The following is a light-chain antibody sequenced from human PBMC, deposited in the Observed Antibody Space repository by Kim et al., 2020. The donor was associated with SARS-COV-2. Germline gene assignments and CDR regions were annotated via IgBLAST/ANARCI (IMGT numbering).Light chain of an antibody. V-gene: IGKV3-15*01. CDR1: QSVYIN. Sequence: EIVMTQSPATLSVSQGERATLSCRASQSVYINLAWYQHKPGQAPRLLTYGASTRATGIPARFSGSGSGTEFTLTISSLQSEDFAVYYCQQYDNWLYTFGQGTKVDIK. J-gene: IGKJ2*01. CDR3: QQYDNWLYT. CDR2: GAS.